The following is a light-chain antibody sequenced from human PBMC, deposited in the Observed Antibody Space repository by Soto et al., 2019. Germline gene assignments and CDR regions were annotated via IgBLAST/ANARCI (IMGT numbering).Light chain of an antibody. CDR2: SAS. CDR3: QKHYGAPPVT. V-gene: IGKV1-27*01. CDR1: QGINNF. Sequence: DVQLTQSPSSLSASIGDRVTITCRASQGINNFLAWYQQKPGKAPKLLISSASTLQSGVPFRFSSSGFGTDLTLAIISLQPEDVATFLCQKHYGAPPVTFCTLTKVGF. J-gene: IGKJ3*01.